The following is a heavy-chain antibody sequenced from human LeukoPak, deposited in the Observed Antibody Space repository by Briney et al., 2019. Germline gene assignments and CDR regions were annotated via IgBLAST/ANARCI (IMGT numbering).Heavy chain of an antibody. J-gene: IGHJ4*02. V-gene: IGHV4-4*02. CDR1: GGSISSSNW. D-gene: IGHD3-16*02. CDR2: INHSGST. CDR3: ARGRTRDYVWGSYRYHFDY. Sequence: SETLSLTCAVSGGSISSSNWWSWVRQPPGKGLEWIGEINHSGSTNYNPSLKSRVTISVDTSKNQFSLKLSSVTAADTAVYYCARGRTRDYVWGSYRYHFDYWGQGTLVTVSS.